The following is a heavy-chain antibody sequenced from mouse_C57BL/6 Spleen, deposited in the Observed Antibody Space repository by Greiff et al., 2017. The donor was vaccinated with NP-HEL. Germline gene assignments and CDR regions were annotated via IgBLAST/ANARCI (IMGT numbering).Heavy chain of an antibody. CDR2: IDPSDSYT. CDR1: GYTFTSYW. CDR3: ARGAVTPYFDV. Sequence: QVQLQQPGAELVRPGTSVKLSCKASGYTFTSYWMHWVKQRPGQGLEWIGVIDPSDSYTNYNQKFKGKATLTVDTSSSTAYMQLSSLTSEDSAVYYCARGAVTPYFDVWGTGTTVTVSS. D-gene: IGHD2-2*01. J-gene: IGHJ1*03. V-gene: IGHV1-59*01.